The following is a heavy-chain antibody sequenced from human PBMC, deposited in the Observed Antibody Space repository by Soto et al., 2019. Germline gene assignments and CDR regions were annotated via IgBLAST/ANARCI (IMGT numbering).Heavy chain of an antibody. CDR1: GVSISSSHW. J-gene: IGHJ4*02. V-gene: IGHV4-4*02. D-gene: IGHD2-15*01. Sequence: PSETLSLTCDVSGVSISSSHWWCWLRQPPGKGLEWIGEAYHSGSANYSPSLSSRVSTSVDTPKNQFSLRLRSVTAADTAIYYCARRFCSDSYCSYFDYWGRGTLVTVSS. CDR3: ARRFCSDSYCSYFDY. CDR2: AYHSGSA.